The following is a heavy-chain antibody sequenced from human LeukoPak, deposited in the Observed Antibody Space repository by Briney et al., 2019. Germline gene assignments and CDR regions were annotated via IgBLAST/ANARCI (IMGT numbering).Heavy chain of an antibody. CDR1: GFTVSSNY. J-gene: IGHJ5*02. CDR3: ARDSSSWIKIS. CDR2: IYSGGST. D-gene: IGHD6-13*01. V-gene: IGHV3-53*01. Sequence: GGTLRLSCAASGFTVSSNYMSWVRQAPGKGLEWVSVIYSGGSTYYADSVKGRFTISRDNFKNTLYLQMNSLRAEDTAVYYCARDSSSWIKISWGQGTLVTVSS.